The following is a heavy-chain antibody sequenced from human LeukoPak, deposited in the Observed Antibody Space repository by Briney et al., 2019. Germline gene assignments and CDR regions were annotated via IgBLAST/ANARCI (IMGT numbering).Heavy chain of an antibody. CDR2: IIPIFGTA. V-gene: IGHV1-69*13. J-gene: IGHJ4*02. CDR3: AKEYYDFWSGYPHDY. D-gene: IGHD3-3*01. CDR1: GGTFSSYA. Sequence: GASVKVSCKASGGTFSSYAISWVRQAPGQGLEWMGGIIPIFGTANYAQKFQGRVTITADESTSTAYMELSSLRAEDTAVYYCAKEYYDFWSGYPHDYWGQGTLVTVSS.